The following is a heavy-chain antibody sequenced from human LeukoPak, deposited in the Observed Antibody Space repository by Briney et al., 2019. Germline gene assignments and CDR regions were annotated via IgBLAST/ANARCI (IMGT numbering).Heavy chain of an antibody. V-gene: IGHV3-23*01. J-gene: IGHJ3*01. D-gene: IGHD3-3*01. CDR3: AKVLITVFGVVRYDAFDV. CDR2: ISDDGGST. Sequence: ASVKVSCKASGGTFSNYAMSWVRQAPGKGLEWVSAISDDGGSTYYADSVKGRFTISRDNSKNTLYLQMNSLRAEDTAIYYCAKVLITVFGVVRYDAFDVWGQGTMVTVSS. CDR1: GGTFSNYA.